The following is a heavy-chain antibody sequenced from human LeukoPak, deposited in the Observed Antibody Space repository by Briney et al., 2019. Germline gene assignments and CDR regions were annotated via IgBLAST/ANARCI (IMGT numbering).Heavy chain of an antibody. CDR2: ISSSSSTI. CDR1: GFTFSSNA. Sequence: GGSLRLSCAASGFTFSSNAMSWVRQAPGKGLEWVSYISSSSSTIYYADSVKGRFTISRDNAKNSLYLQMNSLRAEDTAVYYCNIAVAGTSYYYYMDVWGKGTTVTVSS. CDR3: NIAVAGTSYYYYMDV. V-gene: IGHV3-48*01. J-gene: IGHJ6*03. D-gene: IGHD6-19*01.